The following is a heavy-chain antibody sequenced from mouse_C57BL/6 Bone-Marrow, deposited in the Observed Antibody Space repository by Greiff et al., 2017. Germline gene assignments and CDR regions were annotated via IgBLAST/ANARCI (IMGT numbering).Heavy chain of an antibody. CDR2: IYPRDGST. CDR1: GYTFTSYD. CDR3: ANTEGFAY. Sequence: VHLVESGPELVKPGASVKLSCKASGYTFTSYDINWVKQRPGQGLEWNGWIYPRDGSTKYNEKFKGKATLTVDTSSSTAYMELHSLTSEDSAVYFCANTEGFAYWGQGTLVTVSA. J-gene: IGHJ3*01. D-gene: IGHD5-2*01. V-gene: IGHV1-85*01.